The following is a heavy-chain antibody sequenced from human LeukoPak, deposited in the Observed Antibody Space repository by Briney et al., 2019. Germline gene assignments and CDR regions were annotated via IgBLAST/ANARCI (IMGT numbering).Heavy chain of an antibody. CDR2: IYYSGST. V-gene: IGHV4-59*08. CDR3: ARQSQKDGITIFGG. D-gene: IGHD3-3*01. Sequence: SETLSLTCTVSGGSISSYYWSWIRQPPGKGLEWIGYIYYSGSTNYNPSLKSLVTISVDTSKNQFSLKLSSVTAADTAVYYCARQSQKDGITIFGGWGQGTLVTVSS. CDR1: GGSISSYY. J-gene: IGHJ4*02.